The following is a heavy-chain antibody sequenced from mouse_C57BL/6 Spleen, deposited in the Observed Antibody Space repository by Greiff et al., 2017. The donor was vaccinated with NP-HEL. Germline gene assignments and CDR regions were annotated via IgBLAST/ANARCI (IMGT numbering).Heavy chain of an antibody. J-gene: IGHJ4*01. CDR3: VRFTTRYAMDY. Sequence: EVKLVESGGGLVQPKGSLKLSCAASGFSFNTYAMNWVRQAPGKGLEWVARIRSKSNNYATYYADSVKDRFTISRDDSESMLYLQMNNLKTEDTAMYYCVRFTTRYAMDYWGQGTSVTVSS. D-gene: IGHD2-12*01. CDR2: IRSKSNNYAT. V-gene: IGHV10-1*01. CDR1: GFSFNTYA.